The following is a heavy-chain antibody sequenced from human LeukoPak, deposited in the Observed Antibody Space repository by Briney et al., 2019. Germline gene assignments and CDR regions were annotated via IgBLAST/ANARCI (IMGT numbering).Heavy chain of an antibody. Sequence: SETLSLTCTVSDDSINNHFWSWVRQSPGRGLEWIGYIHYSGTTSFNPSLKRRATILLDASNNKFSLKLASVTAADTAVYFCARESGYRDTNYIGTFDFWGQGILITVSS. CDR2: IHYSGTT. V-gene: IGHV4-59*11. D-gene: IGHD1-7*01. CDR1: DDSINNHF. J-gene: IGHJ3*01. CDR3: ARESGYRDTNYIGTFDF.